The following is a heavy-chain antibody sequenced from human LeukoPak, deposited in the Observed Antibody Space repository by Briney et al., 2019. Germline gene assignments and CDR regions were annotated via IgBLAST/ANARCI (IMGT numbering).Heavy chain of an antibody. J-gene: IGHJ4*02. CDR2: ISASGDKT. D-gene: IGHD6-19*01. CDR3: ARDSSLLGSGRLGL. V-gene: IGHV3-23*01. Sequence: QPGGSLRLSCAASGVTFSTYTMNWVRQAPGKGLEWVSGISASGDKTYYADSVKGRFTISRDNSKNTLYLQMSSLRAEDSALYYCARDSSLLGSGRLGLWGQGTLVTVSS. CDR1: GVTFSTYT.